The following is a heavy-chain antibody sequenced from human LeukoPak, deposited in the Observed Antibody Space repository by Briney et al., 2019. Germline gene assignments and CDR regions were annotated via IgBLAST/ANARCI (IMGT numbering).Heavy chain of an antibody. Sequence: GGSLRLSCAASGFTFSSYWMSWVRQAPGKGLEWVANIKQDGSEKYYVGSVKGRFTISRDNAKNSLYLQMNSLRAEDTAVYYCARGLRGVIIYYYHYMDVWGKGTTVTVSS. CDR3: ARGLRGVIIYYYHYMDV. CDR2: IKQDGSEK. V-gene: IGHV3-7*01. CDR1: GFTFSSYW. J-gene: IGHJ6*03. D-gene: IGHD3-10*01.